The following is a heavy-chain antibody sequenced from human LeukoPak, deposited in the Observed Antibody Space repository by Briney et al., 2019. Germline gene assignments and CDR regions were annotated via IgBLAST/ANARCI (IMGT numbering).Heavy chain of an antibody. CDR3: ARSILRLGELSLGRGDAFDI. V-gene: IGHV3-7*03. J-gene: IGHJ3*02. CDR1: GFTFTTYW. CDR2: INQVGSSK. Sequence: GGSLRLSCAASGFTFTTYWMGWVRQAPGKGPEWVANINQVGSSKYFVDSVKGRFTISRDNAKNSLYLQMNSLRAEDTALYYCARSILRLGELSLGRGDAFDIWGQGTMVTVSS. D-gene: IGHD3-16*02.